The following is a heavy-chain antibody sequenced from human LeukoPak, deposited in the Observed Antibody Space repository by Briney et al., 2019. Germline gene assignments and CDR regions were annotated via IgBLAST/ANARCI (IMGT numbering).Heavy chain of an antibody. CDR3: ARVRDPYYYYMDV. Sequence: SQTLSLTCTVSGGSIGIDDYYWTCIRQPPGKGLEWIGYIYHRGTTYYNPSLESRVTISVDRSKNQFSLKLSSVTAADTAMFYCARVRDPYYYYMDVWGKGTTVTVSS. D-gene: IGHD5-24*01. CDR2: IYHRGTT. J-gene: IGHJ6*03. CDR1: GGSIGIDDYY. V-gene: IGHV4-30-2*01.